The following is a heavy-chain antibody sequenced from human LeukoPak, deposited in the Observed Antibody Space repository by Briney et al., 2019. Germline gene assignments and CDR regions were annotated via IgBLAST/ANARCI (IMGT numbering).Heavy chain of an antibody. J-gene: IGHJ4*02. CDR3: AKDQYVDYFDY. Sequence: GGSLRLSCAASGFTVSSNYMSWVRQAPGKGLEWVSVIYSDDSTYYADSVKGRFTISRHNSKNTLYLQMNSLRAEDTAVYYCAKDQYVDYFDYWGQGTLVTVSS. V-gene: IGHV3-53*04. D-gene: IGHD3-16*01. CDR1: GFTVSSNY. CDR2: IYSDDST.